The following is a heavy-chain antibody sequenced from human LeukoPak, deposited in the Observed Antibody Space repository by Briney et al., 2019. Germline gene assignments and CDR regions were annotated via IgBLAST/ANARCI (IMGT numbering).Heavy chain of an antibody. D-gene: IGHD3-9*01. V-gene: IGHV1-69*01. CDR2: IIPIFGTA. J-gene: IGHJ6*04. CDR3: ARGNLERTYYDILTGTYGMDV. Sequence: SVKVSCKASGGTFSSYAISWVRQAPGQGLEWMGGIIPIFGTANYAQKFQGRVTITADESTSTAYMELSSLRSEDTAVYYCARGNLERTYYDILTGTYGMDVWDKGTTVTVSS. CDR1: GGTFSSYA.